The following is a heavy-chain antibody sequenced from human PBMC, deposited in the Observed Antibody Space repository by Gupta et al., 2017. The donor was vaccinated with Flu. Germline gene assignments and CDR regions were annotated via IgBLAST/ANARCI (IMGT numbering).Heavy chain of an antibody. V-gene: IGHV3-7*04. CDR1: GSPLSNYW. J-gene: IGHJ4*02. CDR2: LKEDGTEK. Sequence: EVQLVASGGGLVQPGGSLRLSCATSGSPLSNYWMTWVRQAPGKGLEWVATLKEDGTEKYYVDSVKGRFTISRDNSKNSLFLQINGLRTKDTAVYCSARDQYDSTGMGWGYYYDNWGQGTLVIVSA. D-gene: IGHD3-22*01. CDR3: ARDQYDSTGMGWGYYYDN.